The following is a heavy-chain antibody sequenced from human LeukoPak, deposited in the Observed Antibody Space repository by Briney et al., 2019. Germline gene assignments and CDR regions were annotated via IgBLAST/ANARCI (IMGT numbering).Heavy chain of an antibody. J-gene: IGHJ4*02. Sequence: GGSLRLSCAASGFTFSDYYMSWIRQAPGKGLEWVSYISSSGSTIYYADSVKGRFTISRDNAKNSLYLQMNSLRAEDTALYYCAKASTGTSYLFDYWGQGTLVTVSS. CDR2: ISSSGSTI. D-gene: IGHD1-1*01. CDR3: AKASTGTSYLFDY. V-gene: IGHV3-11*01. CDR1: GFTFSDYY.